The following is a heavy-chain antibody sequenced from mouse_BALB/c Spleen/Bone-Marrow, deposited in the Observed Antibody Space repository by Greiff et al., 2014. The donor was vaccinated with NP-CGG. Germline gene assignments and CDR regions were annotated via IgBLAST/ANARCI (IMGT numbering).Heavy chain of an antibody. CDR3: ARLDSSGSNYFDC. Sequence: VQLQQSGGGLVKPGGSLKLACAASGFSFNTYAMSWVRQPPEKRLEWVATINSGGSYTYYPDTVTGRFTISRDNAKNTLYLEMSSLRSEDAAMYYCARLDSSGSNYFDCWGQGTTLTVSS. CDR1: GFSFNTYA. J-gene: IGHJ2*01. V-gene: IGHV5-9-4*01. CDR2: INSGGSYT. D-gene: IGHD3-2*01.